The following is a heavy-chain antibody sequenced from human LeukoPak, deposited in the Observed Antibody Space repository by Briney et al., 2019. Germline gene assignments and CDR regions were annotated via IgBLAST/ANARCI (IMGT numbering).Heavy chain of an antibody. CDR2: IYYSGST. CDR3: ARERQAFDY. V-gene: IGHV4-30-4*01. Sequence: SQTLSLTCTVSGGSISSGDYYWSWIRQPPGKGLEWIGYIYYSGSTYYNPSLKSRITISVDTSKNQFSLKLNSMTAADTAVYYCARERQAFDYWGQGTLVTVSS. J-gene: IGHJ4*02. CDR1: GGSISSGDYY.